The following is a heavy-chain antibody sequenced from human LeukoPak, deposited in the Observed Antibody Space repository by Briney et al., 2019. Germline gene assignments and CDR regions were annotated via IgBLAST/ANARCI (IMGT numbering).Heavy chain of an antibody. Sequence: QSGGSLRLSCGGSGSAFSRYSMHWVRQAPGKGLQWVAVISYDGSIKYYADSVKGRFTISRDNSKNTLYVQMDTLRAEDTAVYYCAGGEGARFDYWGQGTLVTVSS. CDR3: AGGEGARFDY. CDR2: ISYDGSIK. D-gene: IGHD3-10*01. CDR1: GSAFSRYS. J-gene: IGHJ4*02. V-gene: IGHV3-30*01.